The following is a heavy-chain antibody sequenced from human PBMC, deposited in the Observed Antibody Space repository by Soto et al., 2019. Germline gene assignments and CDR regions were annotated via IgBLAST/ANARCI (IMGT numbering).Heavy chain of an antibody. V-gene: IGHV1-18*01. CDR2: LIPYNGDR. CDR1: GYAFASYG. CDR3: VRDASSGYRGWWDP. J-gene: IGHJ5*02. Sequence: ASVKVSCKASGYAFASYGISWVRQAPGQGLEWMGLLIPYNGDRIYAQKFQGRVILTTDTATNTAYMELGSLRSDDTAVYYCVRDASSGYRGWWDPWGQGTLVTVSS. D-gene: IGHD5-12*01.